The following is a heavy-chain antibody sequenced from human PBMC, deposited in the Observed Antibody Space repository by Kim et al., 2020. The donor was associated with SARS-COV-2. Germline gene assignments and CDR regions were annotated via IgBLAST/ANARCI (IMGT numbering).Heavy chain of an antibody. CDR3: ASRGSFDY. Sequence: GGSTSYGKKFQGRVTMTRDTSTSTVYMELSSLRSEDTAVYYWASRGSFDYWGQGTLVTVSS. V-gene: IGHV1-46*01. CDR2: GGST. J-gene: IGHJ4*02. D-gene: IGHD3-16*01.